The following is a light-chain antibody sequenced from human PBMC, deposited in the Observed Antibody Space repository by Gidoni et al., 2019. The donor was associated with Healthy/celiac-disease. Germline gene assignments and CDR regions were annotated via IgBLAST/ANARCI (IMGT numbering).Light chain of an antibody. CDR2: DAS. CDR1: QDISNY. CDR3: QQYDNLPT. V-gene: IGKV1-33*01. J-gene: IGKJ5*01. Sequence: ASVGDRVTITCQASQDISNYLNWYQQKPGKAPKLLIYDASNLETGVPSRFSGSGSGTDFTFTISSLQPEDIATYYCQQYDNLPTFGQGTRLEIK.